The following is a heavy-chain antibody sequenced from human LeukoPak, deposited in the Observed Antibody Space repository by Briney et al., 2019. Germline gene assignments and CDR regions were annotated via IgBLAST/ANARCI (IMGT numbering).Heavy chain of an antibody. CDR1: RFAFSNYD. Sequence: GSLRLSCAGSRFAFSNYDMDWVRQGPGKGLEWVSAIGTGGDTYYPGFVTGRFTISRENAKNSLYLQMNSLRAEDTALYYCAKALYSSSWYAEVDYWGQGTLVTVSS. D-gene: IGHD6-13*01. CDR3: AKALYSSSWYAEVDY. J-gene: IGHJ4*02. V-gene: IGHV3-13*01. CDR2: IGTGGDT.